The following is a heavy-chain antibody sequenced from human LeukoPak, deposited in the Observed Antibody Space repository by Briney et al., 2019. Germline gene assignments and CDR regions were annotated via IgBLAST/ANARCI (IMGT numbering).Heavy chain of an antibody. CDR3: ARVSEYYDYVWGAPAPSYYFDY. J-gene: IGHJ4*02. Sequence: PGGSLRLSCAASGFTFSSYEMNWVRQAQGTGREWVSYISSSGSTIYYADSVKGRFTISRDNAKNSLYLQMNSLRAEDTAVYYCARVSEYYDYVWGAPAPSYYFDYWGQGTLVTVSS. CDR1: GFTFSSYE. V-gene: IGHV3-48*03. D-gene: IGHD3-16*01. CDR2: ISSSGSTI.